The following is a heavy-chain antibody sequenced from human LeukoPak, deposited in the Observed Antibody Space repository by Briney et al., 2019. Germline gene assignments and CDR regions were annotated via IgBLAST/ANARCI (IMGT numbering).Heavy chain of an antibody. D-gene: IGHD2-8*01. V-gene: IGHV3-21*01. CDR2: ISSSSSSYI. CDR3: ANAGY. J-gene: IGHJ4*02. Sequence: GGSLRLSCAASGFTFSSYSMNWVRQAPGKGLEWDSSISSSSSSYIYYADSVKGRFTISRDNAKNSLYLQMSSLRAEDTAVYYCANAGYWGQGTLVTVSS. CDR1: GFTFSSYS.